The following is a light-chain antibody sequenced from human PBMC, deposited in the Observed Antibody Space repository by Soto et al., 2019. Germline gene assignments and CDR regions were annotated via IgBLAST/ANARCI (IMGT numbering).Light chain of an antibody. CDR3: QQYDSFSLT. CDR1: QSISGW. CDR2: DAS. Sequence: DIQMTQSPSTLSASVGDRVTITCRASQSISGWLAWYQQKPGRAPKLLIYDASNLESGVPSRFRGSGSGTEFDLTSSSLQPDDFATYYCQQYDSFSLTFGGGTTVEIK. V-gene: IGKV1-5*01. J-gene: IGKJ4*01.